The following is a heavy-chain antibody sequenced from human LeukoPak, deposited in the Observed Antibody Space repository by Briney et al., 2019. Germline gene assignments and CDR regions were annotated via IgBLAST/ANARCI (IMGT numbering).Heavy chain of an antibody. J-gene: IGHJ4*02. V-gene: IGHV3-23*01. D-gene: IGHD3-22*01. CDR1: GFTFSSYA. CDR3: ASYRRNYYDSSGTSGDVAY. Sequence: PGGSLRLSCAASGFTFSSYAMTWVRQAPGKGLEWVSAISGSGSTTYYADSVKGRFTISRDNSKNTLYLQMSSLRAEDTAVYYCASYRRNYYDSSGTSGDVAYWGQGTLVTVSS. CDR2: ISGSGSTT.